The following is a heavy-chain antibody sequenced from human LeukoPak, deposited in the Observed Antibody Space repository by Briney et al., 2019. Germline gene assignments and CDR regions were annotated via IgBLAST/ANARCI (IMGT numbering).Heavy chain of an antibody. CDR2: ISGSGGST. V-gene: IGHV3-23*01. CDR1: GFTFSSYA. Sequence: PGGSLRLSGAASGFTFSSYAMSWVRQAPGKGLEWVSAISGSGGSTYYADSVKGRFTISRDNSKNTLYLQMNSLRAEDTAVYYCAKGFIGVVVPAAICDAFDIWGHGTMVTVSS. J-gene: IGHJ3*02. CDR3: AKGFIGVVVPAAICDAFDI. D-gene: IGHD2-2*01.